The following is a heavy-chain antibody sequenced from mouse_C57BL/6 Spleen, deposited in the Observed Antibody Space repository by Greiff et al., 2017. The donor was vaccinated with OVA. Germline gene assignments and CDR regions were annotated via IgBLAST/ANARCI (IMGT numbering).Heavy chain of an antibody. J-gene: IGHJ4*01. D-gene: IGHD2-4*01. CDR3: ARLEYDYDGYALYG. V-gene: IGHV1-63*01. CDR2: IYPGGGYT. Sequence: QVQLQQSGAELVRPGTSVKMSCKASGYTFTNYWVGWAKQRPGQGLEWIGDIYPGGGYTNYNEKFKGKATLTALKTSSTAYMQFRSLTSEDSAIYYCARLEYDYDGYALYGWGQGTSVTVSS. CDR1: GYTFTNYW.